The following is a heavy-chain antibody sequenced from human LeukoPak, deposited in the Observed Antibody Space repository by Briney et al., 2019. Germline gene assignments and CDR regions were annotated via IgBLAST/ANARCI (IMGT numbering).Heavy chain of an antibody. V-gene: IGHV3-23*01. Sequence: GGSLRLSCAASGFIFNSHAMNWVRQAPGKGLEWVSVISGSGGITYYADSVKGRFTVSRDNAKNSLYLQMNSLRAEDTAVYYCARVGNGDYRYYFYMDVWGKGTTVTISS. D-gene: IGHD4-17*01. CDR1: GFIFNSHA. CDR2: ISGSGGIT. J-gene: IGHJ6*03. CDR3: ARVGNGDYRYYFYMDV.